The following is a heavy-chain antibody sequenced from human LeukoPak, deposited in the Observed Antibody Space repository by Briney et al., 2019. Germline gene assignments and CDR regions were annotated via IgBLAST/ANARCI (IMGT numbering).Heavy chain of an antibody. CDR1: GFTVSSNY. D-gene: IGHD1-26*01. V-gene: IGHV3-20*04. J-gene: IGHJ4*02. CDR2: INWNGGST. CDR3: ARDGEIVGARFDY. Sequence: SGGSLRLSCAASGFTVSSNYMSWVRQAPGKGLEWVSGINWNGGSTGYADSVKGRFTISRDNAQKSLYLQMDSLRAEDTAFYFCARDGEIVGARFDYWGQGPLVTVSS.